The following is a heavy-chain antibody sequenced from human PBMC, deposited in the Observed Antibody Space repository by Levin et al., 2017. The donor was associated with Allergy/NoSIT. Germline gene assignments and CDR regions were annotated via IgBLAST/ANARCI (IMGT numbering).Heavy chain of an antibody. D-gene: IGHD4-17*01. CDR2: IYYSGST. CDR3: ARAGFSFGDYYFDY. Sequence: SETLSLTCTVSGGSISSYYWSWIRQPPGKGLEWIGYIYYSGSTNYNPSLKSRVTISVDTSKNQFSLKLSSVTAADTAVYYCARAGFSFGDYYFDYWGQGTLVTVSS. CDR1: GGSISSYY. J-gene: IGHJ4*02. V-gene: IGHV4-59*01.